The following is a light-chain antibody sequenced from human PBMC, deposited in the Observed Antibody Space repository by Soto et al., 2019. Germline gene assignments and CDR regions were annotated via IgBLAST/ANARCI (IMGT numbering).Light chain of an antibody. J-gene: IGKJ4*01. CDR2: KAS. V-gene: IGKV1-5*03. CDR3: QQYPSYSLT. CDR1: QSISSW. Sequence: DIQMTQSPSTLSASVGDRVTITCRASQSISSWLAWYQQQPGKAPKLLIYKASSLEGGVPSRFSGRGSGTDVTLTIISLQTDDFETYYCQQYPSYSLTFGGGTKVDIE.